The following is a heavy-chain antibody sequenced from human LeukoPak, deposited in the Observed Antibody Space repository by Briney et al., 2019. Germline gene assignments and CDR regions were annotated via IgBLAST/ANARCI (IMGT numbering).Heavy chain of an antibody. CDR2: INPNSGGT. V-gene: IGHV1-2*02. CDR3: ATGLYSSSSPPFDY. Sequence: ASVKVSCKASGYTFTGYYMHWVRQAPGQGLEWMGWINPNSGGTNYAQKFQGRVTMTRDTSISTAYMELSSLRSEDTAVYYCATGLYSSSSPPFDYWGQGTLVTVSS. D-gene: IGHD6-6*01. J-gene: IGHJ4*02. CDR1: GYTFTGYY.